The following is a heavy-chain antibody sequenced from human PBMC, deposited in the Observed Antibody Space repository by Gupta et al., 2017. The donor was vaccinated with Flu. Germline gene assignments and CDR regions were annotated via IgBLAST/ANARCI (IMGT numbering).Heavy chain of an antibody. CDR1: SGSISNSY. Sequence: VQLQESGPGLVQPSETLSLTCTVFSGSISNSYWSWIRQSPGKGLEWIGYMFSSGTTSNYNPSLKSRVTISVATSNNKFSLTLTSVTAADTAVYYCARLDLGDDAFDIWGPGTMVTVS. J-gene: IGHJ3*02. CDR2: MFSSGTTS. CDR3: ARLDLGDDAFDI. D-gene: IGHD2-21*01. V-gene: IGHV4-59*08.